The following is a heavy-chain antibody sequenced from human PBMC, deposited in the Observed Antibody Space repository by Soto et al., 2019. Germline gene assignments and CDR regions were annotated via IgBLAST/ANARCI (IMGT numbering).Heavy chain of an antibody. Sequence: SVKVSCKPSGGTCTNYAFSWVRQAPGQGLEWMGGIIPIFGTPDNAQNFQGRVTITADESTRRASMELSSLRSDDTAVYYCARERSVGYCITTTCPKPLYYYAMDVWGQGTTVTVSS. J-gene: IGHJ6*02. CDR3: ARERSVGYCITTTCPKPLYYYAMDV. CDR2: IIPIFGTP. V-gene: IGHV1-69*13. D-gene: IGHD2-2*01. CDR1: GGTCTNYA.